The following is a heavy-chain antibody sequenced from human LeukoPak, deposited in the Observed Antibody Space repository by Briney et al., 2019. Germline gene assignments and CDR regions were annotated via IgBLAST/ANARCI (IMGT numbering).Heavy chain of an antibody. CDR3: ARVHQELRIDY. CDR2: IYYSGST. J-gene: IGHJ4*02. Sequence: PSETLSLTCTVSGGSISSSSYYWGWIRQPPGKGLEWIGYIYYSGSTNYNPSLKSRVTISVDTSKNQFSLKLSSVTAADTAVYYCARVHQELRIDYWGQGTLVTVSS. D-gene: IGHD1-26*01. V-gene: IGHV4-61*05. CDR1: GGSISSSSYY.